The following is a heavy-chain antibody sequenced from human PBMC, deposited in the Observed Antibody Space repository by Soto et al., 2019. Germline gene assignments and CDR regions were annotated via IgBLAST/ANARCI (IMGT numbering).Heavy chain of an antibody. CDR1: GYSFRSYW. J-gene: IGHJ4*02. D-gene: IGHD5-12*01. V-gene: IGHV5-51*01. CDR3: ARQSERWLQPFDD. Sequence: PGESLKISCKGSGYSFRSYWIGWVRQMPGKGLEYLGIIYPGDSDTRYSPSFQGQVTISADKSINTAYLQWSSLKASDTAMYYCARQSERWLQPFDDRGQGTLVTVSS. CDR2: IYPGDSDT.